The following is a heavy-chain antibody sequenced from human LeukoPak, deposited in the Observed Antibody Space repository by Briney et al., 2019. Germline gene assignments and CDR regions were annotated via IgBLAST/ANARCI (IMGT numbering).Heavy chain of an antibody. J-gene: IGHJ4*02. CDR1: GFTFSDYY. Sequence: KSGGSLRLSCAASGFTFSDYYMSWIRQAPGKGLEWVSYISSSGSTIYYADSVKGRFTISRDNAKNSLYLQMNSLRAEDTAVYYCARDLDEWELLPRLDYWDQGTLVTVSS. D-gene: IGHD1-26*01. CDR3: ARDLDEWELLPRLDY. V-gene: IGHV3-11*04. CDR2: ISSSGSTI.